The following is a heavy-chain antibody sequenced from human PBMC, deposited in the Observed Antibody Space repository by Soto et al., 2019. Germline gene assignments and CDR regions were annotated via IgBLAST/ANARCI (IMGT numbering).Heavy chain of an antibody. D-gene: IGHD4-17*01. V-gene: IGHV3-30*03. CDR1: GFTFSSYG. Sequence: PGGSLRLSCAASGFTFSSYGMHWVRQAPGKGLEWVAVISYDGSNKYYADSVKGRFTISRDNSKNTLYLQMNSLKTEDTAVYYCTTEDYGDYPFDYWGQGTLVTVSS. CDR3: TTEDYGDYPFDY. CDR2: ISYDGSNK. J-gene: IGHJ4*02.